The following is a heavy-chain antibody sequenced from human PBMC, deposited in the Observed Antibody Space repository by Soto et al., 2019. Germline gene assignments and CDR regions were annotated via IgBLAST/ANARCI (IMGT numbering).Heavy chain of an antibody. CDR1: GFTFSHYA. V-gene: IGHV3-23*01. CDR2: ISASGDST. Sequence: EVQLLESGGGLVQPGGSLRLSCAASGFTFSHYAMSWVRQGPGKGLEWVSLISASGDSTYYADSVKGRFTISRDNSKNTLYLKMISLRAEDTAVYYCAKDPQCSGWSHNWFDPWGQGTLVTVSS. D-gene: IGHD6-19*01. CDR3: AKDPQCSGWSHNWFDP. J-gene: IGHJ5*02.